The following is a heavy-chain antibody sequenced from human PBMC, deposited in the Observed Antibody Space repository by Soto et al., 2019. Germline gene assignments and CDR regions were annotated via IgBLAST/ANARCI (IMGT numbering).Heavy chain of an antibody. J-gene: IGHJ4*02. V-gene: IGHV1-46*01. D-gene: IGHD4-17*01. CDR2: INPSGGST. Sequence: GALVKVSCKASVYTFTSYYIHWVRQAPGQGLEWMGIINPSGGSTSYAQKFQGRVTMTRDTTTSTVYMELSSLRSEDTAVYYCARDFADYGDIGYYFDYWGQGTLVTVSS. CDR1: VYTFTSYY. CDR3: ARDFADYGDIGYYFDY.